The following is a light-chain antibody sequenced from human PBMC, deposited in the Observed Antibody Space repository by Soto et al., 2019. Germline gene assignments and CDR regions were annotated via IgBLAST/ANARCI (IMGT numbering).Light chain of an antibody. Sequence: EIVLTQSPATLSLSPGERATLSCRASQSVSSYLAWYQQKPGQAPRLLIYDASNRATGIPARFSGSGSVTDFTLTISSLETEDFAVYYCQQRSNWPTFGQGTRLEIK. J-gene: IGKJ5*01. CDR1: QSVSSY. CDR2: DAS. CDR3: QQRSNWPT. V-gene: IGKV3-11*01.